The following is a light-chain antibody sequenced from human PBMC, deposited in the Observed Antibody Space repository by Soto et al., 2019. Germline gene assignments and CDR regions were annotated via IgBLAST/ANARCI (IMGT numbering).Light chain of an antibody. CDR2: SAS. V-gene: IGKV3-20*01. Sequence: EIVLTQSPGTLSLSPGERATLSCRASQTVGSDYLAWYQQKPGQAPRLLIYSASNRATGIPDRFSGSGSGTDFTLTISRLEPEDSAVYHCQQCASGPPWTFGQGTKVEIK. CDR3: QQCASGPPWT. J-gene: IGKJ1*01. CDR1: QTVGSDY.